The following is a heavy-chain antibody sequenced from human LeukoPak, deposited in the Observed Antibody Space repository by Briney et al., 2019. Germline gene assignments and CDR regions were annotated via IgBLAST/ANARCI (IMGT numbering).Heavy chain of an antibody. CDR3: ARDTGYSSSWYYGDFDY. J-gene: IGHJ4*02. D-gene: IGHD6-13*01. CDR1: GYTFTGYY. Sequence: GASVKVSCKASGYTFTGYYMHWVRQAPGQGLEWMGRINPNSGGTNYAQKFQGRVTVTRDTSISTAYMELSRLRSDDTAVYYCARDTGYSSSWYYGDFDYWGQGTLVTVSS. V-gene: IGHV1-2*06. CDR2: INPNSGGT.